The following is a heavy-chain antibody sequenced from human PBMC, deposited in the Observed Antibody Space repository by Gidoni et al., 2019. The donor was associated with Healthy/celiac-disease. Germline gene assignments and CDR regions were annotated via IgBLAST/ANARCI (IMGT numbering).Heavy chain of an antibody. CDR2: VSWNGSRT. V-gene: IGHV3-35*01. D-gene: IGHD6-13*01. Sequence: GFTFSNSDMNWVRQAPGKGLEWVSGVSWNGSRTHYADSVKGRFIISRDNSRNFLYQQMNSLRPEDMAVYYCVRQTCSSSWSYYYYYYGMDVWGQGTTVTVSS. J-gene: IGHJ6*02. CDR1: GFTFSNSD. CDR3: VRQTCSSSWSYYYYYYGMDV.